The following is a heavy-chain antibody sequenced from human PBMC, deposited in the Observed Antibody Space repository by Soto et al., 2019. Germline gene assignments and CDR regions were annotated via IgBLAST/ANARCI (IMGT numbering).Heavy chain of an antibody. CDR2: INHSGST. D-gene: IGHD6-19*01. CDR3: ARAPPIAVAGAFDY. CDR1: GGSFSGYY. Sequence: SETLSLTCAVYGGSFSGYYWSWIRQPPGKGLEWIGEINHSGSTNYNPSLKSRVTISVDTSKNQFSLKLSSVTAADTAVYYCARAPPIAVAGAFDYWGQGTLVTVSS. J-gene: IGHJ4*02. V-gene: IGHV4-34*01.